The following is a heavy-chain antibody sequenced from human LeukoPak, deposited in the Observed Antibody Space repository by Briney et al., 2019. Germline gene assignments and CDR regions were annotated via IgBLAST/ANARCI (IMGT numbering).Heavy chain of an antibody. CDR2: INHSGST. CDR1: GGSFSGYY. CDR3: ARGRGYLVDH. D-gene: IGHD6-13*01. Sequence: PSETLSLTCAVYGGSFSGYYWSWIRQPPGKGLEWIGEINHSGSTNYNPSLKSRVTISVDTSKNQFSLKLSSVTAADTAVYYCARGRGYLVDHWGQGTLVTVSS. J-gene: IGHJ5*02. V-gene: IGHV4-34*01.